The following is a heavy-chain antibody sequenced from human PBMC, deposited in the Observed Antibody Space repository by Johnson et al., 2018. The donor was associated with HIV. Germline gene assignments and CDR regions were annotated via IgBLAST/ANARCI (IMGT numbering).Heavy chain of an antibody. CDR1: GFSFSSYG. V-gene: IGHV3-30*02. Sequence: VQLVESGGGVVQPGGSLRLSCAASGFSFSSYGMHWVRQAPDKGLEWVAFIRYDGSKTYYADSVKGRFPISRDNSKNTLYLQMNSLRAEDTAVYYCARGDYDILTGYAFDIWGQGTMVTVSS. J-gene: IGHJ3*02. D-gene: IGHD3-9*01. CDR2: IRYDGSKT. CDR3: ARGDYDILTGYAFDI.